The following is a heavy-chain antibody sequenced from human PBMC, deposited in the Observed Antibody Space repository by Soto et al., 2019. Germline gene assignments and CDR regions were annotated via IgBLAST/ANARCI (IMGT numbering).Heavy chain of an antibody. CDR3: ANSFGVAVAGSNPSN. Sequence: ASVKVSCKASGYTFTSYGISWVRQAPGQGLEWMGWISAYNGNTNYAQKLQGRVTMTTNTSTSTAYMELSSLRSEDTAVYYCANSFGVAVAGSNPSNWGQGTLVTVSS. D-gene: IGHD6-19*01. CDR2: ISAYNGNT. CDR1: GYTFTSYG. V-gene: IGHV1-18*01. J-gene: IGHJ4*02.